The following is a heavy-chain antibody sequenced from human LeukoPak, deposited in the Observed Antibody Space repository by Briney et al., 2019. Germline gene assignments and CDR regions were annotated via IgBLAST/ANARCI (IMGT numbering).Heavy chain of an antibody. D-gene: IGHD6-13*01. CDR1: GFTFSNYW. Sequence: GGSLRLSCAASGFTFSNYWMHWVRQAPGKGLVWVSRINGDGSSRNYADSVKGRFTISRDSAKNTLYLQMNSLRAEDTAVYYCASASSHRIAAGGDSWGQGTLVTVSS. CDR2: INGDGSSR. CDR3: ASASSHRIAAGGDS. J-gene: IGHJ4*02. V-gene: IGHV3-74*01.